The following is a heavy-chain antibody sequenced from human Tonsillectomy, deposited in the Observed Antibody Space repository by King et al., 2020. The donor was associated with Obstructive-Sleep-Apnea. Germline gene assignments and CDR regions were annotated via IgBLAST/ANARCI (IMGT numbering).Heavy chain of an antibody. J-gene: IGHJ4*02. D-gene: IGHD2-8*01. V-gene: IGHV3-23*04. CDR3: AKDICTNGVCTYDY. CDR1: GFTFNSYA. CDR2: VSGSGDNT. Sequence: VQLVESGGGLVQPGGSLRLSCAASGFTFNSYAMNWVRQAPGKGLELVSGVSGSGDNTFYADSVKGRFTISRDNSKRTLYLQMNSLRAEDTAVYYCAKDICTNGVCTYDYWGQGTLVTVSS.